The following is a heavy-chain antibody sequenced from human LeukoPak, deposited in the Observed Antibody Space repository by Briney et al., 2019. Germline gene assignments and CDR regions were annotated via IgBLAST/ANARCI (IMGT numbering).Heavy chain of an antibody. Sequence: GGSLRLSCAASGFTFSSYAMHWVRQAPGKGLEWVAVISYDGSNKYYADSVKGRFTISRDNSKNTLYLQMNSLRAEDTAVYYCARAPAYSYGYFPYYYDSSGYSETLDYWGQGTLVTVSS. J-gene: IGHJ4*02. CDR3: ARAPAYSYGYFPYYYDSSGYSETLDY. CDR2: ISYDGSNK. CDR1: GFTFSSYA. D-gene: IGHD3-22*01. V-gene: IGHV3-30*04.